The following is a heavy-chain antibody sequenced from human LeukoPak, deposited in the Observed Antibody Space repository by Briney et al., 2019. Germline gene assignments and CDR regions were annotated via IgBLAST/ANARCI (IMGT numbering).Heavy chain of an antibody. J-gene: IGHJ4*02. V-gene: IGHV1-2*04. Sequence: GASVKVSCKASGYTFTGYYMHWVRQAPGQGLEWMGWINPNSGGTNYAQKFQGWVTMTRDTSISTAYMELSRLRSDDTAVYYCARDDFPRRRYFDYWGQGTLVTVSS. CDR3: ARDDFPRRRYFDY. CDR2: INPNSGGT. D-gene: IGHD2-21*02. CDR1: GYTFTGYY.